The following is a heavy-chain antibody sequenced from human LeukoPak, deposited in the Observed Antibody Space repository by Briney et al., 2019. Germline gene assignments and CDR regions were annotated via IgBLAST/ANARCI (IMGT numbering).Heavy chain of an antibody. V-gene: IGHV1-2*02. D-gene: IGHD6-13*01. CDR3: ARDSRIAAAYPPTGY. CDR1: GYTFTGYY. CDR2: INPNSGGT. J-gene: IGHJ4*02. Sequence: ASVKLSCKASGYTFTGYYMDWVRQAPGQGLEWMGWINPNSGGTNYAQKFQGRVTMTRDTSISTAYMELSRLRSDDTAVYYCARDSRIAAAYPPTGYWGQGTLVTVSS.